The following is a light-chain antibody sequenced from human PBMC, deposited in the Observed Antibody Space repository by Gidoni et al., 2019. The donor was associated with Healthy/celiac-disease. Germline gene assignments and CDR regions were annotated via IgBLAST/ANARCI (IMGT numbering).Light chain of an antibody. CDR1: QSISSW. J-gene: IGKJ1*01. Sequence: DIQMTQSPSTLSASVGDRVPITFRASQSISSWLAWYQQKPGKAPKLLIYKASSLESWVPSRFSGSGSGTEFTLTISSLQHDDFATYYCQQYNSYSTFXQXTKVEIK. V-gene: IGKV1-5*03. CDR2: KAS. CDR3: QQYNSYST.